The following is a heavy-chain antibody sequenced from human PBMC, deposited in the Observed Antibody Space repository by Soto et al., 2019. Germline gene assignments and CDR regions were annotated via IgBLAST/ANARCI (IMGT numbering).Heavy chain of an antibody. D-gene: IGHD3-22*01. J-gene: IGHJ4*02. CDR3: TRGAGAPWVRFDS. CDR2: ISYSAKT. Sequence: SETLSLTCGVSGYSITSGFYWGWVRQSPGKGLEWIGSISYSAKTFYNPSLASRLSIAVDTSMNQFSLRLTSVTAADTALYYCTRGAGAPWVRFDSWGQGTLVTVSS. CDR1: GYSITSGFY. V-gene: IGHV4-38-2*01.